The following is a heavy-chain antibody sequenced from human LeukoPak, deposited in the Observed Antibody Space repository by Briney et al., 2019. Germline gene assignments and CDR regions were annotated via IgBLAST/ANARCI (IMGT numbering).Heavy chain of an antibody. J-gene: IGHJ4*02. D-gene: IGHD3-10*01. CDR2: IYYSGGT. Sequence: PSETLSLTCTVSGGSISSGDYYWSWIRQPPGKGLEWIGYIYYSGGTYYNPSLKSRVTISVDTSKNQFSLKLSSVTAADAAVYYCARAGDYYGSGSYYYWGQGTLVTVSS. CDR1: GGSISSGDYY. V-gene: IGHV4-30-4*01. CDR3: ARAGDYYGSGSYYY.